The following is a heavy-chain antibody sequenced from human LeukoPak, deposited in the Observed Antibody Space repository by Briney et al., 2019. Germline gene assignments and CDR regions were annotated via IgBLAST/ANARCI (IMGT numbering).Heavy chain of an antibody. D-gene: IGHD2-2*01. CDR2: INHSGST. CDR1: GGSFSGYY. J-gene: IGHJ4*02. Sequence: SETLSLTCAVYGGSFSGYYWSWIRQPPGKGLGWIGEINHSGSTNYNPSLKSRVTISVDTSKNQFSLKLSSVTAADTAVYYCARDRAPYCSSTSCYQGHDYWGQGTLVTVSS. CDR3: ARDRAPYCSSTSCYQGHDY. V-gene: IGHV4-34*01.